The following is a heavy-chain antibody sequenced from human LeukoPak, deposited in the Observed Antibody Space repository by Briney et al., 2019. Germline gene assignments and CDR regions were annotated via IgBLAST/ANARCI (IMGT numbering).Heavy chain of an antibody. Sequence: ASVKVSCKTSGYXFTSYGISWVRQAPGQGLEWMGWINPNSGGTNYAQNFQGRVTMTRDTSISTAYMELSRLRSDDTAVYYCAREDRGIAAVGFYFGYWGQGTLVTVSS. V-gene: IGHV1-2*02. D-gene: IGHD6-13*01. CDR2: INPNSGGT. J-gene: IGHJ4*02. CDR1: GYXFTSYG. CDR3: AREDRGIAAVGFYFGY.